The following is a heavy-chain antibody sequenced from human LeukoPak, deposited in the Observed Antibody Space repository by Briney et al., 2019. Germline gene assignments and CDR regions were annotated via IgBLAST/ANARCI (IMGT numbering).Heavy chain of an antibody. V-gene: IGHV4-38-2*02. CDR3: ASGPSPETFQH. Sequence: KASETLSLTCSVSGYSTSRGYYWGWIRQPPGKGLEWIGSIFHSGNTYDNPSLKSRVSMSVDTSKNHFSLKLNSVTAADTAVYYCASGPSPETFQHWGQGTLVTVSS. CDR2: IFHSGNT. CDR1: GYSTSRGYY. J-gene: IGHJ1*01.